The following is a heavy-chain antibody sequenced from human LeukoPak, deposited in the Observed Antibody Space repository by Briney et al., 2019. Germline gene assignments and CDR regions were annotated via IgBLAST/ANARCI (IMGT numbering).Heavy chain of an antibody. CDR3: AKDQGVSWYDGMDV. J-gene: IGHJ6*04. V-gene: IGHV3-33*06. CDR1: GFTFRSHG. CDR2: IWYDGSRK. Sequence: GGSLILSCAASGFTFRSHGMHWVRQAPGTGLEWVAVIWYDGSRKYHADSVKGRFTISRDNSKSMLYLQMNSLRVEDTAVYYCAKDQGVSWYDGMDVWGKGTTVTVSS. D-gene: IGHD6-13*01.